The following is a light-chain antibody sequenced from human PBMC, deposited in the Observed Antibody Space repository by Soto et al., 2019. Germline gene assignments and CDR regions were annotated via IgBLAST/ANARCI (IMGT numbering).Light chain of an antibody. Sequence: EIVMTQSPATLSVSPGERATLSCRASQSVSSNLAWYQQKPGQAPRLLIYDASTRATGIPARFSGSESGTEFTLTISSLQSEAFAVYYCQQYNNWPTWTFGQGTKVEIK. V-gene: IGKV3-15*01. CDR3: QQYNNWPTWT. J-gene: IGKJ1*01. CDR2: DAS. CDR1: QSVSSN.